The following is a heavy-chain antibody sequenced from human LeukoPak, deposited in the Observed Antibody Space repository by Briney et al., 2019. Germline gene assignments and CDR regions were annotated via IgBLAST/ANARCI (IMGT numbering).Heavy chain of an antibody. CDR2: IYHSGST. J-gene: IGHJ3*02. D-gene: IGHD1-26*01. Sequence: SETLSLTCTVSGGSISSGGYYWSWIRQPPGKGLEWIGYIYHSGSTYYNPSLKSRVTISVGRSKNQFSLKLSSVTAADTAVYYCARDRELLRVDALDIWGQGTMVTVSS. CDR3: ARDRELLRVDALDI. V-gene: IGHV4-30-2*01. CDR1: GGSISSGGYY.